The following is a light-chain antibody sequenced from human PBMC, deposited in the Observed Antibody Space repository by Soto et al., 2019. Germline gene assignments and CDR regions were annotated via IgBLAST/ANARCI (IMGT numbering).Light chain of an antibody. CDR3: SSYGCISTFEV. V-gene: IGLV2-14*01. J-gene: IGLJ2*01. CDR2: EVS. CDR1: SSDVGGYNF. Sequence: QSVLTQPASVSGSPGQSITISCTGTSSDVGGYNFVSWYQQHPGKAPKLIIYEVSNRPSGVSNRFSGSKSGNTASLTISGLQAEDESDYYCSSYGCISTFEVFGGGTKLTVL.